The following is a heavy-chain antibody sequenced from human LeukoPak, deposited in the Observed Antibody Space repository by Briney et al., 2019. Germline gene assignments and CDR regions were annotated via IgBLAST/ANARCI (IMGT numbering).Heavy chain of an antibody. CDR2: IRGSGGSK. CDR3: AKDRRCSGWYEAIDP. J-gene: IGHJ5*02. D-gene: IGHD6-19*01. Sequence: GGSLRLSCAASGFTFSSYGMRWVRQAPGKGLEWVASIRGSGGSKYYADSVKGRFTISRDNSKNTLYLQMNSLRAEDTAVYYCAKDRRCSGWYEAIDPWGQGTLVTVSS. V-gene: IGHV3-23*01. CDR1: GFTFSSYG.